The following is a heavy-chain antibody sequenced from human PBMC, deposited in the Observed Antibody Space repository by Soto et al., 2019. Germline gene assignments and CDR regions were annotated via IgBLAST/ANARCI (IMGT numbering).Heavy chain of an antibody. V-gene: IGHV4-39*01. CDR1: GGSISSSSYY. Sequence: SETLSLTCTVSGGSISSSSYYWGWIRQPPGNGLEWIGSIYYSGSTYYNPSLKSRVTISVDTSKNQFSLKLSSVTAADTAVYYCARPRGEYSSSQYYFDYWGQGTLVTVSS. CDR3: ARPRGEYSSSQYYFDY. D-gene: IGHD6-6*01. CDR2: IYYSGST. J-gene: IGHJ4*02.